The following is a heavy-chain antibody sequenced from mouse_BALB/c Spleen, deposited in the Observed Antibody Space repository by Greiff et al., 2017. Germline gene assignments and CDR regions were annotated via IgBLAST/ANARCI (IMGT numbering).Heavy chain of an antibody. CDR3: ASITTVVDWYFDV. CDR2: INSNGGST. Sequence: EVQLVESGGGLVQPGGSLKLSCAASGFTFSSYGMSWVRQTPDKRLELVATINSNGGSTYYPDSVKGRFTISRDNAKNTLYLQMSSLKSEDTAMYYCASITTVVDWYFDVWGAGTTVTVSS. J-gene: IGHJ1*01. V-gene: IGHV5-6-3*01. CDR1: GFTFSSYG. D-gene: IGHD1-1*01.